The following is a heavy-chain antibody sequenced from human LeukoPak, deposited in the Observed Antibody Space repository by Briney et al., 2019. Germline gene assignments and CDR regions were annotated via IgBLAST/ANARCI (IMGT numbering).Heavy chain of an antibody. CDR1: GYTFTGYY. J-gene: IGHJ6*03. V-gene: IGHV1-2*02. CDR2: INPNSGGT. Sequence: ASVKVSCKASGYTFTGYYMHWVRQAPGQGLEWMGWINPNSGGTNYAQKFQGRVTMTRDTSISTAYMELSRLRSDDTAVYYCARSTEARYYYYMDVWGKGTTVTVSS. CDR3: ARSTEARYYYYMDV.